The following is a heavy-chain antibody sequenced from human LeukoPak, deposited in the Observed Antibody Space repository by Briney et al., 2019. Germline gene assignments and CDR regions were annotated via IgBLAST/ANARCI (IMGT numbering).Heavy chain of an antibody. D-gene: IGHD1-26*01. CDR1: GYSFTSHY. Sequence: ASVKVSCKASGYSFTSHYMHWVRQAPGQGLEWLGLINPSGSSTLYAQKFQGRVTMTRDMSTTTDYMELSSLRSEDTAVYYCARDNSVGDVAWWFDPWGQGTLVTVSS. J-gene: IGHJ5*02. CDR2: INPSGSST. CDR3: ARDNSVGDVAWWFDP. V-gene: IGHV1-46*01.